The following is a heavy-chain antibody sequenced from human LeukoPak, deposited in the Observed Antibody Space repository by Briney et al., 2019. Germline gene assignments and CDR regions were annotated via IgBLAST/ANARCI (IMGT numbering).Heavy chain of an antibody. V-gene: IGHV3-7*01. D-gene: IGHD6-13*01. CDR3: ARSKSYAFDF. Sequence: GGSLRLSCVASGFTFSSSWMSWVRQAPGKGLEWLANIKYDGSEKYYVDSVKGRFSISRDNAKNSVFLEMNSLRAEDTAEYYCARSKSYAFDFWGQGTMVTVSS. CDR2: IKYDGSEK. CDR1: GFTFSSSW. J-gene: IGHJ3*01.